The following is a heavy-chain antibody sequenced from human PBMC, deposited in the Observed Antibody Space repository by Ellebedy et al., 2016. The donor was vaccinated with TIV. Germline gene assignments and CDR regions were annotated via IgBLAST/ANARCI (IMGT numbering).Heavy chain of an antibody. J-gene: IGHJ6*02. CDR2: ISDNGSMI. D-gene: IGHD6-19*01. CDR1: GFSSSDYY. CDR3: ARISSGRSFYGMDV. V-gene: IGHV3-11*01. Sequence: GESLKISXAASGFSSSDYYMSWIRQTPGKGLEWVSCISDNGSMIHYADSVKGRFTISRDNSKNSLYLQMNNLRAEDTAVYYCARISSGRSFYGMDVWGQGTTVTVSS.